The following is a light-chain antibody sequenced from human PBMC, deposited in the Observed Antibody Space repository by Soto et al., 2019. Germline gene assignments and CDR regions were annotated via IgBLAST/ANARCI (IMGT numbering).Light chain of an antibody. CDR2: DAS. Sequence: DIQMTQSPSSLSAFVGDRVTITCQASQDINIYLNWYQQKPGKAPKLLIYDASNLATGVPSKFSGGGSETDFTFTISNLQAEDIATYYCQQYGNLPLSFGGGTKVEIK. V-gene: IGKV1-33*01. CDR3: QQYGNLPLS. J-gene: IGKJ4*01. CDR1: QDINIY.